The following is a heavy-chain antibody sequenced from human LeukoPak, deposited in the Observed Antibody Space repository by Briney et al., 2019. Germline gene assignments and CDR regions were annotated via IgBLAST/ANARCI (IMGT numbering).Heavy chain of an antibody. J-gene: IGHJ5*02. Sequence: GGSLRLSCAASGFTFSDYWMHWVRHVPGKGLVWVSRIKGDGSETNYADSVKGRFTISRDNAKNTLFLQMNSQRVEDTAVYYCVRGQIGVSVIVHWGQGTLVTVSS. CDR1: GFTFSDYW. CDR2: IKGDGSET. D-gene: IGHD3-22*01. CDR3: VRGQIGVSVIVH. V-gene: IGHV3-74*01.